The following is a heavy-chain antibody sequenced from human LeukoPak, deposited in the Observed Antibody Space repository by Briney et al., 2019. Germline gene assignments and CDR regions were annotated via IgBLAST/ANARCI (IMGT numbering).Heavy chain of an antibody. Sequence: ASVKVSCKTSAYTLSGYYMHWVRQAPGQGLEWMGWINPDSGATLYAQKFQGRVTLTRDTSINTAYMEVSRLTYDDKAVYYCARGKDASGTTAFEIWGQGTMVTVSS. J-gene: IGHJ3*02. V-gene: IGHV1-2*02. CDR2: INPDSGAT. CDR3: ARGKDASGTTAFEI. D-gene: IGHD1-1*01. CDR1: AYTLSGYY.